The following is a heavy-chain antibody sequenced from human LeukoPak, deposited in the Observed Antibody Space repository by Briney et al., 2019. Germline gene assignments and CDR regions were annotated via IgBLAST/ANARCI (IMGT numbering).Heavy chain of an antibody. J-gene: IGHJ4*02. CDR2: IYYSGST. D-gene: IGHD5-18*01. CDR1: GGSISSSYY. CDR3: AGLMDTVY. Sequence: PSETLSLTCAVSGGSISSSYYWGWIRQPPGKGLEWIGSIYYSGSTYYNPSLKSRVTISVDTSKNQFSLKLSSVTAADTAVYYCAGLMDTVYWGQGTLVTVSS. V-gene: IGHV4-39*01.